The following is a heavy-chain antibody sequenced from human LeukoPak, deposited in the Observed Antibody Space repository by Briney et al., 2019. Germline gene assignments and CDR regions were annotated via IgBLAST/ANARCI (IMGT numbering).Heavy chain of an antibody. V-gene: IGHV3-30*02. CDR2: IRYDGSDK. Sequence: GGSLRLSCVASGFTLSTYGMHWVRQAPGKGLEWVAFIRYDGSDKFYGDSVKGRFTTSRDNSKNTLYLQMSRLRVEDTAVYYCAKDQPDRGDYVEGHWGQGTLVTVSS. D-gene: IGHD4-17*01. J-gene: IGHJ4*02. CDR1: GFTLSTYG. CDR3: AKDQPDRGDYVEGH.